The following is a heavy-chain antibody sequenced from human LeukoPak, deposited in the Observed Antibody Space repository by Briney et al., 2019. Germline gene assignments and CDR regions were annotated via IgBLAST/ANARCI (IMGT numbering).Heavy chain of an antibody. CDR1: GYTFTNYH. Sequence: ASVKVSCKASGYTFTNYHINWVRQATGQGLEWMGRINPNNGDSGFAQKFQGRVTITRDTAMTTAYMELSSLTSEDTAIYFCARTTSFTASGYDYWGQGTLVTVSS. CDR2: INPNNGDS. J-gene: IGHJ4*02. D-gene: IGHD6-25*01. CDR3: ARTTSFTASGYDY. V-gene: IGHV1-8*03.